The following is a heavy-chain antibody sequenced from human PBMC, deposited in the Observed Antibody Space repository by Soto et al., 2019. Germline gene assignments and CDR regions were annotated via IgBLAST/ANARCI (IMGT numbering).Heavy chain of an antibody. CDR2: IHAGGST. CDR1: GFSVSNNY. J-gene: IGHJ5*02. Sequence: EVQLVETGGGLIQPGGSLRLSCAASGFSVSNNYMSWVRQAPGKGLEWVSIIHAGGSTYYADSVKGRFTISRDNSKNTVYLQMNGLRDEVTAMYYCASLAVAEGFDPWGQGTLVTVSS. D-gene: IGHD6-19*01. V-gene: IGHV3-53*02. CDR3: ASLAVAEGFDP.